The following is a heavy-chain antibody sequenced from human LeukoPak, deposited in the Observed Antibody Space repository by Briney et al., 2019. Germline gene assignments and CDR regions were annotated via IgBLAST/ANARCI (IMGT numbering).Heavy chain of an antibody. CDR3: AVGLLVTRALNDAFDI. Sequence: ASVKVSCKASGHTFTSYYMHWLRQAPGQGLEYMGIIDPSVATTSYAQNFQGRVTMTRDTSTSTVYMELRSLRSEDTAVYYCAVGLLVTRALNDAFDIWGQGTMVTVSS. J-gene: IGHJ3*02. CDR2: IDPSVATT. V-gene: IGHV1-46*01. D-gene: IGHD2-21*02. CDR1: GHTFTSYY.